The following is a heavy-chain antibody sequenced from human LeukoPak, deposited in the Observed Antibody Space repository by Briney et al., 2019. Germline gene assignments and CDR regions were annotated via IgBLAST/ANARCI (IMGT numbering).Heavy chain of an antibody. Sequence: PSETLSLTCTVSGGSISSSSYYWGWMRQPPGKGLEWIGSIYYSGSTYFNPSLKNQFTISVDTSKNQFSLTLRSVTAADTAVYYCASQVVAVAGYYFDYWGQGTLVTVSS. CDR1: GGSISSSSYY. V-gene: IGHV4-39*01. CDR3: ASQVVAVAGYYFDY. J-gene: IGHJ4*02. D-gene: IGHD6-19*01. CDR2: IYYSGST.